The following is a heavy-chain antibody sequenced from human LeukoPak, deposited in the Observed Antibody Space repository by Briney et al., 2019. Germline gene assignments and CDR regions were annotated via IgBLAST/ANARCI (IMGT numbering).Heavy chain of an antibody. D-gene: IGHD2-15*01. Sequence: GGSLTLFCAASGFTFSSYWMHWVRQAPGKGLVWVSHINNDESSTSYADSVRGRFTISRDNAKNTLYLQMNSLRTEDTAVYYCACYGIAPPYWGQGTLVTVSS. CDR3: ACYGIAPPY. CDR2: INNDESST. CDR1: GFTFSSYW. V-gene: IGHV3-74*01. J-gene: IGHJ4*02.